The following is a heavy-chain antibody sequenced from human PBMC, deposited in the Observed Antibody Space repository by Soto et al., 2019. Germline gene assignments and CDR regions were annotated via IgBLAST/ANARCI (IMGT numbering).Heavy chain of an antibody. V-gene: IGHV1-2*02. Sequence: ASVKVSCKASGYTFTGYYMHWVRQAPGQGLEWMGWINPNSGGTNYAQKFQGRVTMTRDTSISTAYMELSRLRSDDTAVYYCARDRSFGYGYYYYYGMGVWGQGTTVTVSS. J-gene: IGHJ6*02. CDR3: ARDRSFGYGYYYYYGMGV. CDR1: GYTFTGYY. D-gene: IGHD5-18*01. CDR2: INPNSGGT.